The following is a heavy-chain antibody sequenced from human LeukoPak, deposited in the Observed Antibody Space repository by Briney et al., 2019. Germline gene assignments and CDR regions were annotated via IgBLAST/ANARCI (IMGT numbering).Heavy chain of an antibody. CDR1: GGSFSGYY. V-gene: IGHV4-34*01. J-gene: IGHJ5*02. CDR3: ARAKPVAANIPGFDP. CDR2: INHSGST. D-gene: IGHD2-15*01. Sequence: SETLSLTCAVYGGSFSGYYWSWIRQPPGKGLEWIGEINHSGSTNYNPSLKSRVTISVDTSKNQFSLKLSSVTASDTAVYYCARAKPVAANIPGFDPWGQGTLVTVSS.